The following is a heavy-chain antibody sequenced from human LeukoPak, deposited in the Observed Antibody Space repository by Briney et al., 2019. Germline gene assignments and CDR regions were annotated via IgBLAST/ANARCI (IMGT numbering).Heavy chain of an antibody. CDR2: IYYSGST. V-gene: IGHV4-30-4*07. J-gene: IGHJ4*02. D-gene: IGHD3-10*01. Sequence: SETLSLTCAVSGGSISSGGYSWRWIRQPPGKGLEWIEYIYYSGSTYYNPSLKSRVTISVDTSKNQFSLKLSSVTAADTAVYYCARETHSGSNDYWGQGTLVTVSS. CDR1: GGSISSGGYS. CDR3: ARETHSGSNDY.